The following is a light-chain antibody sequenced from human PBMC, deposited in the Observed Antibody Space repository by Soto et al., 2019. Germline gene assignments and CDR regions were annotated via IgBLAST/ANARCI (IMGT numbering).Light chain of an antibody. CDR2: DVS. Sequence: QSVLTQPGSVSGSPGQSITISYTGTSSDVGGYNYVSWYQQHPGKAPKLMIYDVSNRPSGVSNRFSGSKSGNTASLTISGLQAEDEADYYCSSYTSSSTRVFGTGTKVTVL. V-gene: IGLV2-14*01. CDR1: SSDVGGYNY. J-gene: IGLJ1*01. CDR3: SSYTSSSTRV.